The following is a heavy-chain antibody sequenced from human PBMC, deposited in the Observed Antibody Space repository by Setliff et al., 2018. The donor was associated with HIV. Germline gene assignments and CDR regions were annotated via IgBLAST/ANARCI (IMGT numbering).Heavy chain of an antibody. J-gene: IGHJ6*03. CDR3: AREGKFRYYYYMDV. Sequence: ASVKVSCKASGYTFTGYAMHWVRQAPGQRLEWMGWINAGNGNTKYSQKFQGRVTITRDASASTAYMELSSLRSEDTAVYYCAREGKFRYYYYMDVWGKGTTVTVSS. CDR1: GYTFTGYA. CDR2: INAGNGNT. V-gene: IGHV1-3*01. D-gene: IGHD3-10*01.